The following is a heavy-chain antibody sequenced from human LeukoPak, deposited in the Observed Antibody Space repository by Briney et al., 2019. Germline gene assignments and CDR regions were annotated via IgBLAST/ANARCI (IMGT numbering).Heavy chain of an antibody. CDR3: ARIRRGSSSWYYFDS. V-gene: IGHV3-48*03. J-gene: IGHJ4*02. D-gene: IGHD6-13*01. CDR2: ISSSGSSI. Sequence: PGGSLRLSCAASGFTFSSYEINWVRQAPGKGLEWISYISSSGSSIKYADSVKGRFTISRDNAKNSLYLQMNSLRAEDTALYYCARIRRGSSSWYYFDSWGQGTLVTVSS. CDR1: GFTFSSYE.